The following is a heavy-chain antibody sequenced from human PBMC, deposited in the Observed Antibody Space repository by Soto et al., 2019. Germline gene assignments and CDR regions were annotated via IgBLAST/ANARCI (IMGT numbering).Heavy chain of an antibody. Sequence: QVQLQQWGAGLLKPSETLSLTCAVYGGSFSGYYWSWIRQPPGKGLEWIGEINHSGSTNYNPSLKSRVTISVDTSKNQFSLKLSSLTAADTAVYYCARGSVKTVIGGYFDYWGQGTLVTVSS. V-gene: IGHV4-34*01. CDR3: ARGSVKTVIGGYFDY. CDR2: INHSGST. CDR1: GGSFSGYY. D-gene: IGHD1-26*01. J-gene: IGHJ4*02.